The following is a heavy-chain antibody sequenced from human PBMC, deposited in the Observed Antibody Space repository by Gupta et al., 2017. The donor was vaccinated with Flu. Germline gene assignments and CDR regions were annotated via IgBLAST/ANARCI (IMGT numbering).Heavy chain of an antibody. CDR3: ARVVSRLRSIYGMDV. J-gene: IGHJ6*02. V-gene: IGHV4-59*01. D-gene: IGHD3-3*01. CDR1: GGSISSYY. CDR2: IYYSGST. Sequence: QVQLQESGPGLVKPSETLSLTCTVSGGSISSYYWSWIRQPPGKGLEWIGYIYYSGSTNYNPSLKSRVTISVDTSKNQFSLKLSSVTAVDTAVYYCARVVSRLRSIYGMDVWGQGTTVTVSS.